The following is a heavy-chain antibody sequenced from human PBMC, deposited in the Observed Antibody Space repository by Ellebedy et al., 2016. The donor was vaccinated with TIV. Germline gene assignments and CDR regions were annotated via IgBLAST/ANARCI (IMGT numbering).Heavy chain of an antibody. CDR2: IYYSGST. V-gene: IGHV4-39*01. Sequence: MPSETLSLTCTVSGGSISSSSYYWGWIRQPPGKGLEWIGSIYYSGSTYYNPSLKSRVTISVDTSKNQFSLKLSSVTAADTAVYYCARGGYSSSWYGYWGQGTLVTVSS. CDR3: ARGGYSSSWYGY. CDR1: GGSISSSSYY. D-gene: IGHD6-13*01. J-gene: IGHJ4*02.